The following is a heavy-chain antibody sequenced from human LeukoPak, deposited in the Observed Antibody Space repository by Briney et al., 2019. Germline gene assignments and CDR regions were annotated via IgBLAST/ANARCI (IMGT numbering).Heavy chain of an antibody. CDR1: GFSFNDYA. Sequence: GGSLRLSCAASGFSFNDYAMSWVRQAPGKGLEWVSVISGSGGRTSYADSVKGRFTISRDNAKNTLYLQMNSLRAEDTAFYYCARGNYYAMDVWGQGTTVTVSS. CDR2: ISGSGGRT. V-gene: IGHV3-23*01. J-gene: IGHJ6*02. CDR3: ARGNYYAMDV.